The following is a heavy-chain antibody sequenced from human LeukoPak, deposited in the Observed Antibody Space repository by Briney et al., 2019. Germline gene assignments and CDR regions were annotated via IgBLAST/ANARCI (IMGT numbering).Heavy chain of an antibody. CDR2: INHNGNVN. Sequence: QTGGSLRLSCAASGFTFSSYWMNWARQAPGKGLEWVASINHNGNVNYYVDSVKGRFTISRDNAKNSLYLQMSNLRAEDTAVYYCTTGGNVLVSDTRAFDIWGQGTLVTVSS. D-gene: IGHD2-15*01. J-gene: IGHJ3*02. CDR1: GFTFSSYW. V-gene: IGHV3-7*03. CDR3: TTGGNVLVSDTRAFDI.